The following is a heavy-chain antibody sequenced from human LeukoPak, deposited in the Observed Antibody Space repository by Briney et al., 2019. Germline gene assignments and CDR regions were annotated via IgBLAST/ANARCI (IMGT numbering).Heavy chain of an antibody. CDR2: IYYSGST. V-gene: IGHV4-31*03. CDR1: GGSISRGGYY. J-gene: IGHJ4*02. CDR3: ASTGAAAANFDY. Sequence: SETLSLTCTVSGGSISRGGYYWTWIRQHPGKGLKWIAYIYYSGSTYYNPSLKSRVTISVDTSKNQFSLKLSSVTAADTAVYYCASTGAAAANFDYWGQGTLVTVSS. D-gene: IGHD6-13*01.